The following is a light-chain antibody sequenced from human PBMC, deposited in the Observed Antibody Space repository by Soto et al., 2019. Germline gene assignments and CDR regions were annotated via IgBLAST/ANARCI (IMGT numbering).Light chain of an antibody. CDR1: QGINSY. CDR2: AAS. CDR3: QQRSIWPFT. Sequence: DIQMTQSPSAMSASVGDRVTITCRASQGINSYLAWFQQKPGKVPKRLIYAASNLESGVPSRFSGSGSGTEFTLTINSLQPEDFATYYCQQRSIWPFTFGPGTKVDIK. V-gene: IGKV1-17*03. J-gene: IGKJ3*01.